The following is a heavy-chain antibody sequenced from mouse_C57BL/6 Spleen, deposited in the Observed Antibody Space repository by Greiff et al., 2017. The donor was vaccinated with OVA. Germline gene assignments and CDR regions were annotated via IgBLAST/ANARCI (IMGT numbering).Heavy chain of an antibody. Sequence: VQRVESGPGLVQPSQSLSIPCTVSGFSLTSYGVHWVRQSPGKGLEWLGVIWRGGSTDYNAAFMSRLSITKDNSKSQVFFKMNSLQADDTAIYYCAKKRIYYDYDGGDYYAMDYWGQGTSVTVSS. CDR2: IWRGGST. J-gene: IGHJ4*01. V-gene: IGHV2-5*01. CDR1: GFSLTSYG. D-gene: IGHD2-4*01. CDR3: AKKRIYYDYDGGDYYAMDY.